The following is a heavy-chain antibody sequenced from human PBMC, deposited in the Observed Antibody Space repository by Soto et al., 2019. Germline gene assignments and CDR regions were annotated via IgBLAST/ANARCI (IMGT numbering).Heavy chain of an antibody. V-gene: IGHV4-61*01. CDR1: GGSVGSGSYY. D-gene: IGHD1-26*01. CDR3: ARGETPWTDFDY. CDR2: IYYSGST. J-gene: IGHJ4*02. Sequence: SETLSLTCTVSGGSVGSGSYYWSWIRQPPGKGLEWIGYIYYSGSTNYNPSLESRVTISVDTSKNQFSLKLSSVTAADTAVYYCARGETPWTDFDYWGQGTLVTVSS.